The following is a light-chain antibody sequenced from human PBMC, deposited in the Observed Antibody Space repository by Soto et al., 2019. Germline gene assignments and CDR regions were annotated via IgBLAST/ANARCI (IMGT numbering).Light chain of an antibody. CDR2: DAS. Sequence: EIVLTQSPATLSLSPGERATLSCRASQSVSSYLAWYQQKPGQAPRLLIYDASNRATGFPARFSGSGTGTDLALTSRGLEPEDFAGYYCQQRSCSWTFGQGTKVEIK. J-gene: IGKJ1*01. V-gene: IGKV3-11*01. CDR1: QSVSSY. CDR3: QQRSCSWT.